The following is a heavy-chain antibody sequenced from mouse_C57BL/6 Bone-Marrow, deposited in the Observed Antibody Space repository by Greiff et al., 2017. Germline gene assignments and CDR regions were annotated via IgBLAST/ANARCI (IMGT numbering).Heavy chain of an antibody. CDR3: ALCITTVVDAMDY. D-gene: IGHD1-1*01. CDR1: GYTFTSYG. CDR2: IYPRSGNT. V-gene: IGHV1-81*01. J-gene: IGHJ4*01. Sequence: VKLMESGAELARPGASVKLSCKASGYTFTSYGISWVKQRTGQGLEWIGEIYPRSGNTYYNEKFKGKATLTADKSSSTAYMGLRSLTSEDSAVYFCALCITTVVDAMDYWGQGTSVTVSS.